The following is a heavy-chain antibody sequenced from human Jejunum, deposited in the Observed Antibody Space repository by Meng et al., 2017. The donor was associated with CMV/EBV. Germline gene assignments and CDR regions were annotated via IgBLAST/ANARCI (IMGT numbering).Heavy chain of an antibody. CDR2: INPNSGDT. CDR3: ARAGQHFDYYFDS. D-gene: IGHD3-3*02. V-gene: IGHV1-2*02. CDR1: GYSFRGYY. J-gene: IGHJ4*02. Sequence: SGYSFRGYYIPWVRQAPGQGPEWMGWINPNSGDTWSPPKFQGRVTMTCDTSVNTSYMDLNRLTSDDSAVYYCARAGQHFDYYFDSWGQGTLVTVSS.